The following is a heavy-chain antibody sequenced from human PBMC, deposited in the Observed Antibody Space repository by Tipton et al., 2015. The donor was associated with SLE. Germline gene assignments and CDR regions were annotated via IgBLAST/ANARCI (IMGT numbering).Heavy chain of an antibody. J-gene: IGHJ2*01. V-gene: IGHV3-13*01. Sequence: GSLRLSCAASGFTFSGYAINWVRQAPGKGLEWVSTIRTVHNTFSAVSVKGRFTISREDAKNSVYLQMDSLEAGDTAFYFCVRGAAPGFDLWGRGTLVTVSS. CDR2: IRTVHNT. CDR3: VRGAAPGFDL. CDR1: GFTFSGYA.